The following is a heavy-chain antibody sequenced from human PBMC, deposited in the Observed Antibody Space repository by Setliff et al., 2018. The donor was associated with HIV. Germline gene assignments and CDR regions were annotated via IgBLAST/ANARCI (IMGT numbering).Heavy chain of an antibody. D-gene: IGHD3-22*01. CDR1: GYNFTKYW. CDR2: IYPGDSDI. J-gene: IGHJ4*02. V-gene: IGHV5-51*01. CDR3: VRRSNNGYYRHFDY. Sequence: PGESLKISCKGSGYNFTKYWIGWVRQMPGKGLGCMGIIYPGDSDIRYSPPFQGQVTISVDKSVSAAYLQWTSLKASDTAIYYCVRRSNNGYYRHFDYWGQGALVTVSS.